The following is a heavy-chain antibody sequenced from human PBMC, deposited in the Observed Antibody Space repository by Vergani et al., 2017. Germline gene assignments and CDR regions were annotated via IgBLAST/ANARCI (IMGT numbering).Heavy chain of an antibody. D-gene: IGHD2-15*01. Sequence: QVQLVHSGSEVKKPGASVKVSCRASGYTFTNYALNWVRQAPGKGLEWMGWINSNSGNPTYAQGFKGRFVFSLDSSVSTSYLQINSLQPEDTAVYYCGRTLSGYCTGGRCYSGWFDPWVEGTLVTVSP. CDR3: GRTLSGYCTGGRCYSGWFDP. CDR2: INSNSGNP. J-gene: IGHJ5*02. CDR1: GYTFTNYA. V-gene: IGHV7-4-1*02.